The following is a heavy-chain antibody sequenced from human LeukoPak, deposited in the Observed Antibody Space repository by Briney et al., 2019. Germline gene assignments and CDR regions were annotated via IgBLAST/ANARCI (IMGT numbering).Heavy chain of an antibody. J-gene: IGHJ4*02. CDR2: ISGSGGST. D-gene: IGHD3-22*01. CDR3: AKEFLDPYYYDSSGYYDPSFNY. Sequence: PGGSLRLSCAASGFTFSSYAMSWVRQAPGKGLERVSAISGSGGSTYYADSVKGRFTISRDNSKNTLYLQMNSLRAEDTAVYYCAKEFLDPYYYDSSGYYDPSFNYWGQGTLVTVSS. CDR1: GFTFSSYA. V-gene: IGHV3-23*01.